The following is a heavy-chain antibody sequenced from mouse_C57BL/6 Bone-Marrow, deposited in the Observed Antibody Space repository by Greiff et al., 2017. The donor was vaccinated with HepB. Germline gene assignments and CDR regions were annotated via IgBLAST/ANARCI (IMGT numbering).Heavy chain of an antibody. CDR2: IYPGSGNT. CDR3: AREGENAMDY. J-gene: IGHJ4*01. V-gene: IGHV1-76*01. Sequence: VQLQQSGAELVRPGASVKLSCKASGYTFTDYYINWVKQRPGQGLEWIARIYPGSGNTYYNEKFKGKATLTAEKSSSTAYMQLSSLTSEDSAVYFCAREGENAMDYWGQGTSVTVSS. CDR1: GYTFTDYY.